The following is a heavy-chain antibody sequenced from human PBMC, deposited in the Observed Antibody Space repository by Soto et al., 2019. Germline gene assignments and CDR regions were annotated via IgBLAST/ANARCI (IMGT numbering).Heavy chain of an antibody. CDR2: ISAYNGNT. D-gene: IGHD3-22*01. V-gene: IGHV1-18*04. CDR1: GYTFTSYY. CDR3: SSGPEDAFDI. J-gene: IGHJ3*02. Sequence: ASVKVSCKASGYTFTSYYMHWARQAPGQGLEWMGWISAYNGNTNYAQKLQGRVTMTTDTSTSTAYMELRSLRSDDTAVYYCSSGPEDAFDIWGQGTMVTVSS.